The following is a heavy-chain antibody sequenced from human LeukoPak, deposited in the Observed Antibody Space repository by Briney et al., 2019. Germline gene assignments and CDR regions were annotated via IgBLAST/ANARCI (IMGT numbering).Heavy chain of an antibody. CDR1: GFTFSSYW. CDR2: INSDGSST. CDR3: AKDLGSSSWPPQTPKYFDY. Sequence: GGSLRLSCAASGFTFSSYWMHWVRQAPSKGLVWVSRINSDGSSTSYADSVKGRFTISRDNSKNTLYLQMNSLRAEDTAVYYCAKDLGSSSWPPQTPKYFDYWGQGTLVTVSS. V-gene: IGHV3-74*01. J-gene: IGHJ4*02. D-gene: IGHD6-13*01.